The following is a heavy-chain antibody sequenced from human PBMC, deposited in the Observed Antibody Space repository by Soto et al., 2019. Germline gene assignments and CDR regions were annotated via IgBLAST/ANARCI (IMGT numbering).Heavy chain of an antibody. V-gene: IGHV5-51*01. Sequence: GESLKISCKGSGYSFTSYWIGWVRQMPGKGLEWMGIIYPGDSDTRYSPSFQGQVTISADKSISTAYLQWSSLKASDTAMYYCERQQNGSAWTPDVWGKGTTVTVSS. J-gene: IGHJ6*04. CDR1: GYSFTSYW. CDR3: ERQQNGSAWTPDV. CDR2: IYPGDSDT. D-gene: IGHD2-8*01.